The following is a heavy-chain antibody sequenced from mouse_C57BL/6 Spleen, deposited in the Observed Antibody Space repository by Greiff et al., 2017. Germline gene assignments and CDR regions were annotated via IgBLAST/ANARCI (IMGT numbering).Heavy chain of an antibody. Sequence: VQLQQSGPVLVKPGASVKMSCKASGYTFTDYYMNWVKQSQGKSLEWIGVINPYNGGTSYNQKFKGQATLSVDKSSSTAYMELNSLTSEDYAVYYGERDYDGADVWGTGTTVTVSS. J-gene: IGHJ1*03. CDR1: GYTFTDYY. V-gene: IGHV1-19*01. CDR3: ERDYDGADV. CDR2: INPYNGGT. D-gene: IGHD2-4*01.